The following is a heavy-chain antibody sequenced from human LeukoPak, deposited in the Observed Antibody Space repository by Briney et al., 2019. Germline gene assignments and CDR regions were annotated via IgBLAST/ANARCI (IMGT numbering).Heavy chain of an antibody. CDR2: IQHSGNI. J-gene: IGHJ4*02. Sequence: SETLSLTCAVSGGSINSIYWWSWVRQPPGKGLEWIGEIQHSGNINYNLSLKSRVTISIDKSKNQFFLNLSSVTAADTAVYYCAGLVGRYSSGLYYYYFDYWGQGTLVTVSS. CDR1: GGSINSIYW. V-gene: IGHV4-4*02. CDR3: AGLVGRYSSGLYYYYFDY. D-gene: IGHD3-22*01.